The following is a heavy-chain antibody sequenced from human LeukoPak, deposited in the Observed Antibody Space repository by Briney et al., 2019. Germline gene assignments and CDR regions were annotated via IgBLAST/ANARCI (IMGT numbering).Heavy chain of an antibody. D-gene: IGHD3-3*01. CDR2: ISGSGGST. CDR1: GFTFSSYA. V-gene: IGHV3-23*01. J-gene: IGHJ3*02. CDR3: AKGEDYDFWSGFHEGAFDI. Sequence: PGGSLRLSCAASGFTFSSYAMSWVRQAPGKGLEWASAISGSGGSTYYADSVKGRFTISRDNSKNTLYLQMNSLRAEDTAVYYCAKGEDYDFWSGFHEGAFDIWGQGTMVTVSS.